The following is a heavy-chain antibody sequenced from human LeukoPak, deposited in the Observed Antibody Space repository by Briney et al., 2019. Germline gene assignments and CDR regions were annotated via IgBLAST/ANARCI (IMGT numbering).Heavy chain of an antibody. Sequence: GGSLRLSCAASGFTFSDYYMSWIRQAPGKGLEWVSYISSSGSTIYYAASVKGRFTISRDNAKNSLYLQMNSLRAEDTAVYYCARVVHDYGDYVPYWGQGTLVTVSS. CDR2: ISSSGSTI. CDR3: ARVVHDYGDYVPY. V-gene: IGHV3-11*04. CDR1: GFTFSDYY. D-gene: IGHD4-17*01. J-gene: IGHJ4*02.